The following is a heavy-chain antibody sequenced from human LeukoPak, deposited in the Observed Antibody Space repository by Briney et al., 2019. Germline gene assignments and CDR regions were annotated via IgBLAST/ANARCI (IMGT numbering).Heavy chain of an antibody. D-gene: IGHD3-3*01. J-gene: IGHJ4*02. CDR2: IYISGST. CDR3: ARSPPYYDFWSGHFDY. V-gene: IGHV4-4*07. Sequence: SETLSLTCTVSGGSINTYSWSWIRQPAGKGLEWIGRIYISGSTNYNPSLKSRVTMSVDTSKDQFALKVTSVTAADTAVYYCARSPPYYDFWSGHFDYWGQGTLVTVSP. CDR1: GGSINTYS.